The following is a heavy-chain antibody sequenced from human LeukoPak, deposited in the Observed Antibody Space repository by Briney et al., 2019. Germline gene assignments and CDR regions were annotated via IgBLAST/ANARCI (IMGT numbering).Heavy chain of an antibody. V-gene: IGHV3-20*04. CDR2: INWTGRKT. D-gene: IGHD3-10*01. Sequence: GGSLRLSCAASVFTFDDYGMSWVRQAPGRGLEWVSGINWTGRKTGYADSVKGRFTISGDNAKNSLYLQMNSLRAEDTALYYCARERYYFGSGSYYKGFDPWGQGTLVTVSS. CDR1: VFTFDDYG. CDR3: ARERYYFGSGSYYKGFDP. J-gene: IGHJ5*02.